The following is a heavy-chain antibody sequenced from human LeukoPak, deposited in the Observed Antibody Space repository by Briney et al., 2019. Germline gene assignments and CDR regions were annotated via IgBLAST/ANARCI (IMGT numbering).Heavy chain of an antibody. Sequence: SETLSLTCTVSGXSISSYYWGWIRQPPGKGLEWIARNSYSGSTYYNPSLKSRVTISVDTSKNHLSLKLNSVTAADTAVYFCARLRYYYDRSGYRDAFDIWGQGTLVTVSS. J-gene: IGHJ3*02. V-gene: IGHV4-39*02. D-gene: IGHD3-22*01. CDR1: GXSISSYY. CDR3: ARLRYYYDRSGYRDAFDI. CDR2: NSYSGST.